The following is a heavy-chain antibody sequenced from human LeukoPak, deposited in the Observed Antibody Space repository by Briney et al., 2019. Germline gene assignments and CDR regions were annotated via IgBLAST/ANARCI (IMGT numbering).Heavy chain of an antibody. V-gene: IGHV3-9*01. J-gene: IGHJ6*02. CDR2: INWNSGNI. CDR1: GFTFDDSV. CDR3: AKGGHPTRYYYGMDV. Sequence: GGSLRLSCAGAGFTFDDSVMHWVRQAPGNGLEWVSTINWNSGNIGYADSVKGRFTISRDNAKNSLFLQMNSLRTEDTALYYCAKGGHPTRYYYGMDVWGQGTTVTVSS. D-gene: IGHD3-10*01.